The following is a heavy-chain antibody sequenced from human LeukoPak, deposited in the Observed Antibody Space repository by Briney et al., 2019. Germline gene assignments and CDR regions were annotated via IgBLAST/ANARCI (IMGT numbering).Heavy chain of an antibody. V-gene: IGHV4-4*02. J-gene: IGHJ6*02. Sequence: SETLSLTCAVSGGSISSNNWWGWVRQPPGKGLEWIGEIYHSGSPNYNPSLKSRVTISVDKSRNHFSLNLSSVTAADTAVYYCARDYRIMITFGGVSHGMDVWGQGTTVTVSS. CDR2: IYHSGSP. CDR1: GGSISSNNW. CDR3: ARDYRIMITFGGVSHGMDV. D-gene: IGHD3-16*01.